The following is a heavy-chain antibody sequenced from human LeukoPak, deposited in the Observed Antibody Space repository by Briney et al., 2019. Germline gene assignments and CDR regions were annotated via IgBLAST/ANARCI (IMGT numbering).Heavy chain of an antibody. Sequence: SETLSLTCTVSGGSISGSSYYWGWIRQPPGKGLEWIGSIYYSGSTYYNPSLKSRVTISVDTSKNQFSLRLSSVTAADTAVYYCARRGKRYSYGRGIGVLDYWGQGTPVTVSS. V-gene: IGHV4-39*07. CDR2: IYYSGST. CDR1: GGSISGSSYY. D-gene: IGHD5-18*01. CDR3: ARRGKRYSYGRGIGVLDY. J-gene: IGHJ4*02.